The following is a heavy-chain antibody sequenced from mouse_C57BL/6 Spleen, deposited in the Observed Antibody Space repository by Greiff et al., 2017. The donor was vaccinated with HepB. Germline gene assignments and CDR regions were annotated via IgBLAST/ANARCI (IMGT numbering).Heavy chain of an antibody. CDR3: TREGPYFDV. J-gene: IGHJ1*03. CDR2: IDPETGGT. CDR1: GYTFTDYE. Sequence: QVQLKQSGAELVRPGASVTLSCKASGYTFTDYEMHWVKQTPVHGLEWIGAIDPETGGTAYNQKFKGKAILTADKSSSTAYMELRILTSEDTAVYYCTREGPYFDVWGTGTTVTVSS. V-gene: IGHV1-15*01.